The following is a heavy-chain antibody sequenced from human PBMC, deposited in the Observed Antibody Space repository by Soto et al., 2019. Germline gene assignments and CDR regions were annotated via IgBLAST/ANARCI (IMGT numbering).Heavy chain of an antibody. CDR3: AVAMVREILIFESSGMHV. CDR1: GGSFNNYA. J-gene: IGHJ6*02. Sequence: QVHLVQSGAEVKKPGSSVKVSCKTSGGSFNNYAVSWVRQAPGQALEWMGGIIPNSDTPNYAQKFQDRVTILADESTSTVYMELRSLRSNDTAVYYCAVAMVREILIFESSGMHVWGQGTTVIVSS. V-gene: IGHV1-69*01. CDR2: IIPNSDTP. D-gene: IGHD3-10*01.